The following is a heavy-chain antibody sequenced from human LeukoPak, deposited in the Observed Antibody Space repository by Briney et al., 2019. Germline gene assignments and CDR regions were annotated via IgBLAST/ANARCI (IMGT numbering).Heavy chain of an antibody. CDR2: ISSSRRYI. CDR1: GFPFSSYS. D-gene: IGHD3-10*01. V-gene: IGHV3-21*01. Sequence: PGGSLRLSCAASGFPFSSYSMNWVRPAPGKGLEWVSSISSSRRYIYYADSVKGRFTISRDNAKNSLYLKLNSLRAEDTAVYYCATLGVRGASYYFDHWGQGTLVTVSS. J-gene: IGHJ4*02. CDR3: ATLGVRGASYYFDH.